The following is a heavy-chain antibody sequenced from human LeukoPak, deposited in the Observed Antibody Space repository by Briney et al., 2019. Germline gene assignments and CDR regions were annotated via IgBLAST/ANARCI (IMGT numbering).Heavy chain of an antibody. J-gene: IGHJ4*02. CDR2: ITPIVGTV. Sequence: GASVKVSCKASGGSFSRYVISWVRQAPGQGLEWMGRITPIVGTVEYAQRFQGRVTITADRATSIAYVELTSLRSEDTAVYYCARDPDGNAYFDYWGQGTLVTVSS. CDR1: GGSFSRYV. D-gene: IGHD5-24*01. CDR3: ARDPDGNAYFDY. V-gene: IGHV1-69*04.